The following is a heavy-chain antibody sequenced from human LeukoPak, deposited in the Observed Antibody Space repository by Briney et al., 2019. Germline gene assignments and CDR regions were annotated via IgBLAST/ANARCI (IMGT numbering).Heavy chain of an antibody. V-gene: IGHV4-59*01. CDR3: SRGAPYNWFDP. D-gene: IGHD1-26*01. J-gene: IGHJ5*02. Sequence: SETLSLTCTVSGGSISSYYWSWIRQPPGKRLEWIGYIYYSGSTNYNPSLKSRVTISVDTSKNQFSLKLSSVTAADTAVYYCSRGAPYNWFDPWGQGTLVTVSS. CDR2: IYYSGST. CDR1: GGSISSYY.